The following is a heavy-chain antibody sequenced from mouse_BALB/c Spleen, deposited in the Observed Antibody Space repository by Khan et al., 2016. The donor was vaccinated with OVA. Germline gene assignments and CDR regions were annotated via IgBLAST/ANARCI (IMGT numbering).Heavy chain of an antibody. Sequence: QIQLVQSGPELKKPGETVKISCKASGYTFTNYGMNWVKQAPGKGLKWMGWINTYTGEPTYVDDFKGRFAFSLETSASTAYLQINNLKHEDTATYFCASGGYWYFDYWGAGTTVTVSS. CDR1: GYTFTNYG. CDR3: ASGGYWYFDY. V-gene: IGHV9-3-1*01. CDR2: INTYTGEP. J-gene: IGHJ1*01. D-gene: IGHD1-1*02.